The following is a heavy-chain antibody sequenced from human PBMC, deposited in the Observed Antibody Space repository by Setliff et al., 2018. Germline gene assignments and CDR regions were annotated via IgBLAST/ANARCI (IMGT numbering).Heavy chain of an antibody. D-gene: IGHD6-19*01. V-gene: IGHV3-33*06. J-gene: IGHJ1*01. CDR1: GFTFINYN. Sequence: GGSLRLSCAASGFTFINYNMHWVRQAPGKGLEWVATIWADEVNIYYADSVNGRFTISRDNSKNTLYLQMNSLRAEDTAVYYCAKDSSGWPHSLISYFQHWGQGTLVTVSS. CDR3: AKDSSGWPHSLISYFQH. CDR2: IWADEVNI.